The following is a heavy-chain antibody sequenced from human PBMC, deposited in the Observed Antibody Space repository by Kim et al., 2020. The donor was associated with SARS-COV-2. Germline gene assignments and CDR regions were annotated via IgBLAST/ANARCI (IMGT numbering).Heavy chain of an antibody. Sequence: KGRFTISRDNSKNTLYLQMNSLRAEDTAVYYCASQRGYSYGHLSHVPFDYWGQGTLVTFSS. D-gene: IGHD5-18*01. CDR3: ASQRGYSYGHLSHVPFDY. V-gene: IGHV3-30*07. J-gene: IGHJ4*02.